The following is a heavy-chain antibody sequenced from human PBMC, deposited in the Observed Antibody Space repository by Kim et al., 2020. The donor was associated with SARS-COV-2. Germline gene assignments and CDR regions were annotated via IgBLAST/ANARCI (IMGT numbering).Heavy chain of an antibody. V-gene: IGHV3-7*01. CDR2: INQDGSEK. J-gene: IGHJ4*02. CDR3: LGGNIASAR. CDR1: GLSLSNYW. D-gene: IGHD6-13*01. Sequence: GGSLRLSCAASGLSLSNYWMNWVRQPPGKGLKWVARINQDGSEKHYVDSVKGRFTISRDNAKNSVYLQMNSLRDEDTAVYYCLGGNIASARWGQGTLVTV.